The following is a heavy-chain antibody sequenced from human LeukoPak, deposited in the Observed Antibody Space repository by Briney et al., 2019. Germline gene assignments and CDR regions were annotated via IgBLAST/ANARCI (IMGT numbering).Heavy chain of an antibody. V-gene: IGHV4-39*07. D-gene: IGHD6-13*01. Sequence: SETLSLTCTVSGGSISSYYWGWIRQPPGKGLEWIGSIYYSGSTYYNPSLKSRVTISVDTSKNQFSLKLSSVTAADTAVYYCARDTFSSSSWPTTFDYWGQGTLVTVSS. CDR3: ARDTFSSSSWPTTFDY. J-gene: IGHJ4*02. CDR1: GGSISSYY. CDR2: IYYSGST.